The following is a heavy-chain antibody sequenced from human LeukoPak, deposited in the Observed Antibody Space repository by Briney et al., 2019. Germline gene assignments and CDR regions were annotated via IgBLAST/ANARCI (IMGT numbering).Heavy chain of an antibody. CDR2: IIPIFGTA. CDR1: GGTFSSYA. J-gene: IGHJ4*02. D-gene: IGHD3-22*01. V-gene: IGHV1-69*13. Sequence: ASVTVSCKASGGTFSSYAISWVRQAPGQGLEWMGGIIPIFGTANYAQKFQGRVTITADESTSTAYMELSSLRSEDTAVYYCATNLYAYYYDRPGLDYWGQGILVTVSS. CDR3: ATNLYAYYYDRPGLDY.